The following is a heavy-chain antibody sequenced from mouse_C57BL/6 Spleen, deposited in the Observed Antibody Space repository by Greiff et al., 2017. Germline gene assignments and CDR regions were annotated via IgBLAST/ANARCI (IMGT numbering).Heavy chain of an antibody. D-gene: IGHD2-10*02. CDR3: ARSSIYAMDY. Sequence: EVQLQQSGPVLVKPGASVKLSCKASGYTFTDYYMNWVKQSHGKSLEWIGVINPYNGGTSYNQKFKGKATLTVDKSSSTAYLELNSLTSEDSAVYYCARSSIYAMDYWGQGTSVTVSS. CDR1: GYTFTDYY. CDR2: INPYNGGT. J-gene: IGHJ4*01. V-gene: IGHV1-19*01.